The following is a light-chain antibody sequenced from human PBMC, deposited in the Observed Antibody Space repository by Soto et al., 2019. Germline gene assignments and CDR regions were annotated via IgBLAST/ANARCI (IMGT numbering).Light chain of an antibody. CDR2: DAS. CDR3: QQYETFLGT. Sequence: EIVLTQSPATLSLSPGERATLSCRASQSVSSYLAWYQQKPGQAPRLLIYDASNRATGIPARFSGSGSGTDFSLTISSLEPEDFAVYYCQQYETFLGTFGPGTKVEI. CDR1: QSVSSY. V-gene: IGKV3-11*01. J-gene: IGKJ1*01.